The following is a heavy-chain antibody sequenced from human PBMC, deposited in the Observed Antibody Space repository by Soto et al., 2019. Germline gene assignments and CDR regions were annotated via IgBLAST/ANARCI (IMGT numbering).Heavy chain of an antibody. CDR2: IYYSGST. CDR3: ARQWIQLWLNWCDP. Sequence: QLQLQESVPGLVKPSETLSLTCTVSGGSISSSSYYLGWIRQPPGKVLEWIGSIYYSGSTYYNPSLKSRVTISVDTSKDQFYLKLSSVTAADTAVYYCARQWIQLWLNWCDPWGQGTLVTVAS. D-gene: IGHD5-18*01. V-gene: IGHV4-39*01. CDR1: GGSISSSSYY. J-gene: IGHJ5*02.